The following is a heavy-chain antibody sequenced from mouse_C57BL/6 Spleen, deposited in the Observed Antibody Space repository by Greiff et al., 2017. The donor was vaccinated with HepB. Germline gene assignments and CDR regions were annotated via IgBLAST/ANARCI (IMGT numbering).Heavy chain of an antibody. D-gene: IGHD2-1*01. CDR3: ARQDGNYGFAY. Sequence: EVMLVESGGGLVKPGGSLKLSCAASGFTFSSYTMSWVRQTPEKRLEWVATISGGGGNTYYPDSVKGRFTISRDNAKNTLYLQMSSLRSEDTALYYCARQDGNYGFAYWGQGTLVTVSA. V-gene: IGHV5-9*01. J-gene: IGHJ3*01. CDR2: ISGGGGNT. CDR1: GFTFSSYT.